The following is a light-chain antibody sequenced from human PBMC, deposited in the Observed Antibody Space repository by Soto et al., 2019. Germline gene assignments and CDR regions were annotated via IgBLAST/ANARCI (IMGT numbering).Light chain of an antibody. J-gene: IGKJ1*01. CDR3: QQRSNEVT. CDR1: HIISGK. CDR2: KAS. V-gene: IGKV1-5*03. Sequence: DIKMNQSPSTLSAYVGDRVTITCRASHIISGKLAWYQQKGGKAPNLLIYKASNLESGVPSRFSGSGSGTEFTLTISSLEPEDFAVYYCQQRSNEVTFGQGTKVDI.